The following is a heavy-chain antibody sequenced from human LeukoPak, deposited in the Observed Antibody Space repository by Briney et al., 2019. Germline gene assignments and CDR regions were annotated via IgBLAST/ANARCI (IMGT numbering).Heavy chain of an antibody. CDR2: IYYSGST. V-gene: IGHV4-59*01. CDR3: ARVKCGGDCYSGGYYYYMDV. Sequence: SETLSLTCTVSGGSISSYYWSWIRQPPGKGLEWVWYIYYSGSTNYNPYHKSRVTMSVDTSKNQFSLKLSSVTAADTAVYYCARVKCGGDCYSGGYYYYMDVWGKGTTVTVSS. D-gene: IGHD2-21*01. J-gene: IGHJ6*03. CDR1: GGSISSYY.